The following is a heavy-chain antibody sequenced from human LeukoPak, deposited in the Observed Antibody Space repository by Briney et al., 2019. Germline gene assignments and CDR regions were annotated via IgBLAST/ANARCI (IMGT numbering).Heavy chain of an antibody. CDR3: ASPRNYYDPNGYYPFAD. D-gene: IGHD3-22*01. J-gene: IGHJ4*02. V-gene: IGHV1-8*01. CDR1: GYTFTSYD. Sequence: GASVKVSCKASGYTFTSYDINWVRQATGQGLEWMGWMNPHSGNTGYAQKFQGRVTMTRDTSISTAYMELSSLTSEDTAVYYCASPRNYYDPNGYYPFADWGQGTLVTVSS. CDR2: MNPHSGNT.